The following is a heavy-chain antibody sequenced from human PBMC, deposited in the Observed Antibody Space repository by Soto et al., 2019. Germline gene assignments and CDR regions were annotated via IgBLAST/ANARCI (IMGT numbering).Heavy chain of an antibody. J-gene: IGHJ4*02. CDR3: AKDATYDFWSGYFSY. V-gene: IGHV3-9*01. Sequence: GGSLRLSCAASGFPFDDYSMHWVRQAPGKGLEWVSGISWNSGSIGYADSVKGRFTISRDNAKNSLYLQMNSLRAEDTALYYCAKDATYDFWSGYFSYWGQGTLVTVSS. D-gene: IGHD3-3*01. CDR1: GFPFDDYS. CDR2: ISWNSGSI.